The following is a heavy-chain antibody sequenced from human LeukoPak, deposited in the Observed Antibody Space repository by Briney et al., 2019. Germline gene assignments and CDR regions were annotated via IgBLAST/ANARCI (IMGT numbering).Heavy chain of an antibody. J-gene: IGHJ4*02. V-gene: IGHV3-23*01. CDR1: GFTFSSYA. Sequence: GGSLRLSRAASGFTFSSYAMSWVRQAPGKGLEWVSAISGSGGSTYYADSVKGRFTISRDNSKNTLYLQMNSLRAEDTAVYYCAKENVERMITFGGVIDAFDYWGQGTLVTVSS. CDR3: AKENVERMITFGGVIDAFDY. CDR2: ISGSGGST. D-gene: IGHD3-16*02.